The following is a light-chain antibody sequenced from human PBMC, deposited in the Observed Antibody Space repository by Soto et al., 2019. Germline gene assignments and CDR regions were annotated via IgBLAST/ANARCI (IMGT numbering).Light chain of an antibody. V-gene: IGLV2-14*01. Sequence: QSVLTQPASVSGSPGQSITISCTGTSSDVGAYDYVSWYQQHPGKAPKLMIYEVINRSSGVSYRFSGSKSGNTAVLTISGLQAEDEADYYCSSYTATNTYVFGTGTKVTVL. CDR2: EVI. J-gene: IGLJ1*01. CDR1: SSDVGAYDY. CDR3: SSYTATNTYV.